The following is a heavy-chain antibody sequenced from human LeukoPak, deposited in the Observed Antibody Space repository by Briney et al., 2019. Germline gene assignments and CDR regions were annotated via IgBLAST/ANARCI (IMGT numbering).Heavy chain of an antibody. CDR3: AGENRIAAAGYGIWFDP. CDR1: GGTFSSYA. CDR2: IIPIFGTA. Sequence: SVKVSCKASGGTFSSYAISWVRQAPGQGLEWLGGIIPIFGTANYAQKFQGRVTITTDESTSTAYMELSSLRSEDTAVYYCAGENRIAAAGYGIWFDPWGQGTLVTVSS. D-gene: IGHD6-13*01. V-gene: IGHV1-69*05. J-gene: IGHJ5*02.